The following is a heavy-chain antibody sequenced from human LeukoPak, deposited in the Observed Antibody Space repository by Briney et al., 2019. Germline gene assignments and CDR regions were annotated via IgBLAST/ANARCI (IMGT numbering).Heavy chain of an antibody. D-gene: IGHD1-1*01. CDR2: FDPEDGET. Sequence: ASVKVSCKVFGYTLTELPIHWVRQAPGEGLEWVGGFDPEDGETTYAQKFQGRVTMTEDTSTDTAYMEVSGLRSEDTAVYYCATRTTGTTDALDIWGQGTMVTVSS. J-gene: IGHJ3*02. CDR3: ATRTTGTTDALDI. V-gene: IGHV1-24*01. CDR1: GYTLTELP.